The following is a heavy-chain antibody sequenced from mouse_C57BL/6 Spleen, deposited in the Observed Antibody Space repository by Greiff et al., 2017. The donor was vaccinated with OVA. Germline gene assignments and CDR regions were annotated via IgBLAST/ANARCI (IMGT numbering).Heavy chain of an antibody. J-gene: IGHJ2*01. CDR1: GYTFTSYW. D-gene: IGHD2-1*01. CDR3: ARGGNYGY. Sequence: QVQLQQPGAELVRPGSSVKLSCKASGYTFTSYWMDWVKQRPGQGLEWIGNIYPSDSETHYNQKFKDKATLTVDKSSSTAYMQLSSLSSEDSAVYYCARGGNYGYWGQGTTLTVSS. CDR2: IYPSDSET. V-gene: IGHV1-61*01.